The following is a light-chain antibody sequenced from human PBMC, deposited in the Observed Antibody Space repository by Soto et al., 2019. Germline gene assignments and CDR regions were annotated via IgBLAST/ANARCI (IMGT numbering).Light chain of an antibody. J-gene: IGLJ3*02. CDR1: SSDVGPYNL. CDR2: ETT. V-gene: IGLV2-23*01. CDR3: CSYAGTTTWV. Sequence: QSALTQHASVSGSPGQSITISCTGTSSDVGPYNLVSWYQHHPGKVPQLIIYETTKRPSGVSSRFSASKSGNTASLTISGVQAEDEADYYCCSYAGTTTWVFGGGTKVTVL.